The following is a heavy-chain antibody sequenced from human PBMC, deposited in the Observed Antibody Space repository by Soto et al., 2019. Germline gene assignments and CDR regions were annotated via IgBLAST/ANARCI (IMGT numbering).Heavy chain of an antibody. J-gene: IGHJ5*02. V-gene: IGHV4-38-2*01. Sequence: PETLSLTCVVSGYSISSGYYWGWIRQPPGKGLEWIGSIYHSGTTYYNPSLKSRVTISLDTSRNQFSLKLTSVTAADTAVYYCARSLLTSSWYAGSWCQGTRDIVSS. CDR1: GYSISSGYY. CDR2: IYHSGTT. CDR3: ARSLLTSSWYAGS. D-gene: IGHD6-13*01.